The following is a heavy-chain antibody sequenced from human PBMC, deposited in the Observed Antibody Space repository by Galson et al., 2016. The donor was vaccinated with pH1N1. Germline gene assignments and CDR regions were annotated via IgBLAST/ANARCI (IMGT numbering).Heavy chain of an antibody. D-gene: IGHD3-9*01. J-gene: IGHJ4*02. Sequence: SVKVSCKASGYTFTSYAMNWVRQAPGQGLEWMGWINTNTGNPTYAQGFTGRFVFSLDTSDGTTYLHISSLKAEDTAVYYCASPRPLLRYFDWLLPGGLDYWGQGTLVTVSS. CDR3: ASPRPLLRYFDWLLPGGLDY. CDR2: INTNTGNP. CDR1: GYTFTSYA. V-gene: IGHV7-4-1*02.